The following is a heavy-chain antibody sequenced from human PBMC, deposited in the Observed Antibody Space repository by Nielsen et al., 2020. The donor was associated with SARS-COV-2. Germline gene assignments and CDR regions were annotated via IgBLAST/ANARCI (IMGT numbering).Heavy chain of an antibody. D-gene: IGHD2/OR15-2a*01. Sequence: GGSLRLSGAAPGLTFANSGIHGVPQLAGRGLDWLPILSGDGSDTFYVDSVKGRFTTSRDNSKNTVYLQMNSLRAEDTAVYYFARNYHNSSTFPTVFDYWGQGIQVTVSS. CDR3: ARNYHNSSTFPTVFDY. CDR2: LSGDGSDT. CDR1: GLTFANSG. V-gene: IGHV3-30*03. J-gene: IGHJ4*02.